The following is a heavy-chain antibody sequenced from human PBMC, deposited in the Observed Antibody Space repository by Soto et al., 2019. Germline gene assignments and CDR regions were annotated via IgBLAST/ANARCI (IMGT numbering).Heavy chain of an antibody. CDR1: GFIVSDTY. CDR2: XSNRGDT. J-gene: IGHJ3*02. V-gene: IGHV3-66*01. D-gene: IGHD2-15*01. CDR3: AREPRYCRGGSCSITGDAYDI. Sequence: EVQLVESGGGLVQPGGSLRLSCTASGFIVSDTYVNWVRQAPGXGLEXVXVXSNRGDTHYADSVRGRFSLSRDISDNTLHLQMNNLRVEDTAVYYCAREPRYCRGGSCSITGDAYDIWGQGTMVTVSS.